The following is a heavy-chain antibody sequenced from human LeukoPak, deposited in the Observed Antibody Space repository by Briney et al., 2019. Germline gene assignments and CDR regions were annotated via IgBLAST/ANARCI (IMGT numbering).Heavy chain of an antibody. V-gene: IGHV4-59*01. CDR1: GGSIRTYY. Sequence: PSETLSLTCTVSGGSIRTYYWTWIRQPPGRGLDWIGYIYSSGSTKYNPSLKSRATISMDTSKNQFSLKLSSVTAADTAVYYCARLWSGSFDSWGQGSLVTVSS. CDR3: ARLWSGSFDS. CDR2: IYSSGST. D-gene: IGHD3-10*02. J-gene: IGHJ4*02.